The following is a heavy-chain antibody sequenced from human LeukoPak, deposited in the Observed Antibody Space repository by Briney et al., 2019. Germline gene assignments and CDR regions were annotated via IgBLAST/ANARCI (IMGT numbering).Heavy chain of an antibody. CDR3: ARGYRSPYSSSWYIHYYYMDV. Sequence: SETLSLTCTVSGGSISSSSHYWGWIRQPPGKGLEWIGSMYYRGSTYHNPSLKSRVTISVDTSKNQFSLKLSSVTAADTAVYYCARGYRSPYSSSWYIHYYYMDVWGKGTTVTVSS. CDR1: GGSISSSSHY. D-gene: IGHD6-13*01. CDR2: MYYRGST. V-gene: IGHV4-39*07. J-gene: IGHJ6*03.